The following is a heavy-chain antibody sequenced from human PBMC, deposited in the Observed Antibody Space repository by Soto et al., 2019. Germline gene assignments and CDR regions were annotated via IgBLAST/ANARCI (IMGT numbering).Heavy chain of an antibody. CDR2: ISYSGRT. CDR1: GGSISGNGYY. CDR3: ARGSIFGVVLNAFDI. J-gene: IGHJ3*02. D-gene: IGHD3-3*01. Sequence: QVQLQESGPGLVKPSQTLSLTCAVSGGSISGNGYYWNWIRQHPVKGLEWIGYISYSGRTFYSPSLKSRVTTSLDTSKNQCSLKLSSVTAADTTIYYCARGSIFGVVLNAFDIWGQGTMVAVSS. V-gene: IGHV4-31*11.